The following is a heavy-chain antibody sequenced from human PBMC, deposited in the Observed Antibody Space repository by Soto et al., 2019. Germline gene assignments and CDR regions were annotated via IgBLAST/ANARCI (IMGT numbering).Heavy chain of an antibody. CDR1: GFTFSDYY. CDR2: ISSSGSTI. Sequence: LRLSCAASGFTFSDYYMSWIRQAPGKGLEWVSYISSSGSTIYYADSVKGRFTISRDNAKNSLYLQMNSLRAEDTAVYYCARDGTAARANWFDPWGQGTLVTVSS. J-gene: IGHJ5*02. D-gene: IGHD6-6*01. CDR3: ARDGTAARANWFDP. V-gene: IGHV3-11*01.